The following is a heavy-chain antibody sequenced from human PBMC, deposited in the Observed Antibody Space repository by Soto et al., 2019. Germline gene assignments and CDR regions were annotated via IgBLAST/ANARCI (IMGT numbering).Heavy chain of an antibody. Sequence: GESLKISCKGSGYSFTSYWIGWVRQMPGKGLEWMGIIYPGDSDTRYSPSFQGQVTISADKSISTAYLQWSSLKASDTAMYYCARSPAGAGGYLTFDYWGQGTLVTVSS. CDR2: IYPGDSDT. D-gene: IGHD5-12*01. CDR3: ARSPAGAGGYLTFDY. CDR1: GYSFTSYW. J-gene: IGHJ4*02. V-gene: IGHV5-51*01.